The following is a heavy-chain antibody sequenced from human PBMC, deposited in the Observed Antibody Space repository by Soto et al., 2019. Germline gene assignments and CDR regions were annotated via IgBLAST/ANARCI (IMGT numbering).Heavy chain of an antibody. CDR3: ASNRLHDY. V-gene: IGHV3-7*01. CDR1: GFNFSAYW. Sequence: EVQLVESGGDLVQPGGSLRLSCAASGFNFSAYWMSWVRQAPGKGLEWVANINQDGDAEDYVDSVKCRFTISIDNAKNSLYLQMNSLRAEDTAMYYCASNRLHDYWGQGALVAVSS. D-gene: IGHD4-4*01. CDR2: INQDGDAE. J-gene: IGHJ4*02.